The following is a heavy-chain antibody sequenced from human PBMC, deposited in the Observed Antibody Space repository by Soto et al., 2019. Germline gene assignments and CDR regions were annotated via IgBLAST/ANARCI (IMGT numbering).Heavy chain of an antibody. CDR2: FDPEDGET. D-gene: IGHD2-2*01. CDR3: AADTGYCSYTSCYGRPDSFDI. CDR1: GYTLTELF. V-gene: IGHV1-24*01. J-gene: IGHJ3*02. Sequence: ASVKVSCKVSGYTLTELFMHWVRQAPGKGLEWMGGFDPEDGETIYAQKFQGRVTMTEDTSTDTAYMELSSLRSEDTAVYYCAADTGYCSYTSCYGRPDSFDIWGQGTMVTVSS.